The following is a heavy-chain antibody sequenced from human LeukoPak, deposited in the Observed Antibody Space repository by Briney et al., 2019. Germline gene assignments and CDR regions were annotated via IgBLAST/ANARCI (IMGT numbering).Heavy chain of an antibody. V-gene: IGHV3-23*01. CDR2: ISGSGGST. J-gene: IGHJ4*02. CDR3: AKGTAPSGWYHDLDY. D-gene: IGHD6-19*01. CDR1: GFTFSSYA. Sequence: PGGSLRLSCAASGFTFSSYAMSWVRQAPGKGLEWVSAISGSGGSTYYADSVEGRFTISRDNSKNTLYLQMNSLRAEDTAVYYCAKGTAPSGWYHDLDYWGQGTLVTVSS.